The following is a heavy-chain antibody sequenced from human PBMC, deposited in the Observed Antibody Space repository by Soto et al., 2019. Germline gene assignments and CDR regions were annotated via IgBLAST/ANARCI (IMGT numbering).Heavy chain of an antibody. CDR2: FIPVYRTL. V-gene: IGHV1-69*13. Sequence: SVKVSCKASGGSFGNSAINWVRQTPGQGLEWLGGFIPVYRTLNYAQKFQGRVTITADESTGTAYMTLSSLASDDTAVYYCATGVIWIGYFTVDSWGQGTQVTVSS. CDR1: GGSFGNSA. D-gene: IGHD3-3*01. J-gene: IGHJ4*02. CDR3: ATGVIWIGYFTVDS.